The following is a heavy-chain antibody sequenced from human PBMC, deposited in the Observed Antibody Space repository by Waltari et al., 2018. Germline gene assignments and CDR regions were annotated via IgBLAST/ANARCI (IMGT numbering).Heavy chain of an antibody. CDR2: IYSRGTT. J-gene: IGHJ4*02. CDR1: GGSISSSNYY. Sequence: QVQLQESGPGLVKPSQTLSLTCTVSGGSISSSNYYWSWIRQHPGKGLGWIGFIYSRGTTYYSPSLRSRVIISVDTSKNQFSLKLNSVTAADTAVYYCAVPLTRYGSFDHWGQGTLVTVSS. D-gene: IGHD5-18*01. V-gene: IGHV4-31*03. CDR3: AVPLTRYGSFDH.